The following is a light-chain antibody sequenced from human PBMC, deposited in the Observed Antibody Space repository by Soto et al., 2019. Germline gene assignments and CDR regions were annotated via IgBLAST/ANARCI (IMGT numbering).Light chain of an antibody. CDR1: QSLLHGNGYNY. J-gene: IGKJ2*01. CDR2: LGS. V-gene: IGKV2-28*01. Sequence: DIVMTQSTLSLPVTHGEPASISCRSRQSLLHGNGYNYLDWYLQKPGQSPQLLIYLGSNLASRVLDRVSGSGSGTDFRLKISRVEAEDVGVYYCMQSIQTPNTFGQANKLEIK. CDR3: MQSIQTPNT.